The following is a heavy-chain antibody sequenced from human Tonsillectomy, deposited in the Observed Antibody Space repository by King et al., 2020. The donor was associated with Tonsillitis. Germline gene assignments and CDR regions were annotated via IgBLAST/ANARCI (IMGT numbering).Heavy chain of an antibody. D-gene: IGHD6-19*01. Sequence: VQLVESGGGLVKPGGSLRLSCAASGFTFSSYSMNWVRQAPGKGLEWVSSISSSSSYIYYADSVKGRFTISRDNAKNSLYLQMNSLRAEDTAVYYCARDVSPGIAVAGTLVDDAFDIWGQGTMVTVSS. CDR3: ARDVSPGIAVAGTLVDDAFDI. CDR2: ISSSSSYI. J-gene: IGHJ3*02. CDR1: GFTFSSYS. V-gene: IGHV3-21*01.